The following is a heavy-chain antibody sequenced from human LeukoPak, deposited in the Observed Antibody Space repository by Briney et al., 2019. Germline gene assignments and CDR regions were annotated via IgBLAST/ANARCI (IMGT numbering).Heavy chain of an antibody. Sequence: ASVKVSCKASGYTFTSYDINWVRQATGQGLEWMGWMNPNSGNTGYAQKFQGRVTMTRNTSISTAYMELSSLGSEDTAVYYCASLGYSYGYTDYWGQGTLVTVSS. CDR1: GYTFTSYD. V-gene: IGHV1-8*01. D-gene: IGHD5-18*01. J-gene: IGHJ4*02. CDR2: MNPNSGNT. CDR3: ASLGYSYGYTDY.